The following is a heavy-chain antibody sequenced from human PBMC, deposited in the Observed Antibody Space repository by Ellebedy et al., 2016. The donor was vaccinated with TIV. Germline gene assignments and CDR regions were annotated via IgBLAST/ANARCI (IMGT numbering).Heavy chain of an antibody. Sequence: SGPTLVKPTETLTLTCTVSGFSLSNVRMGVSWIRQPPGKALEWLAYIFLNDEKSASTSLKNRLTISKDTSRSQVVLTMTNMDPVNTATYFCARKQPYTYFDNWGQGVLVTVSS. CDR3: ARKQPYTYFDN. D-gene: IGHD4-11*01. V-gene: IGHV2-26*01. CDR1: GFSLSNVRMG. CDR2: IFLNDEK. J-gene: IGHJ4*02.